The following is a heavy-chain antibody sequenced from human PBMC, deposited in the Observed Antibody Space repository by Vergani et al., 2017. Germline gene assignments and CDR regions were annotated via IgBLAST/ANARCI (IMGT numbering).Heavy chain of an antibody. V-gene: IGHV3-15*07. CDR3: TTDPRYCGYGSCXWLRDHHYYGMDV. CDR2: IKSTFDRGTT. Sequence: EVQLVESGGGIVKPGGSLRLSCVASGFSFRNAWMNWVRRTPGKGLEWVGRIKSTFDRGTTDYAAAVKGRFTISRDDSKNTLFLQMNGLKTEDIGVYYCTTDPRYCGYGSCXWLRDHHYYGMDVWGQGTTGTVSS. J-gene: IGHJ6*02. CDR1: GFSFRNAW. D-gene: IGHD3-10*01.